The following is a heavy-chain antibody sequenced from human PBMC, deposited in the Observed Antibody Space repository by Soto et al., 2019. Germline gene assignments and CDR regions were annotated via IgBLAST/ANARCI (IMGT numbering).Heavy chain of an antibody. J-gene: IGHJ6*04. D-gene: IGHD1-1*01. CDR2: MNPNSGNT. CDR1: GYTFTSYD. Sequence: ASVNVSCKASGYTFTSYDINWVRQATGQGLEWMGWMNPNSGNTGYAQKFQGRVTMTRNTSISTAYMELSSLRSEDTAVYYCARYWIGHYYSYGMEVWGEGTKVTVSS. V-gene: IGHV1-8*01. CDR3: ARYWIGHYYSYGMEV.